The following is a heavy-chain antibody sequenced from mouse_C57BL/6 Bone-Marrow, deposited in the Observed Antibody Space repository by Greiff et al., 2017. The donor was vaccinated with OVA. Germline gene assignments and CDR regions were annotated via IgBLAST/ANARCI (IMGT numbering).Heavy chain of an antibody. J-gene: IGHJ3*01. CDR2: IYPRSGNT. CDR1: GYTFTSYG. CDR3: VLDWDRFAY. Sequence: QVQLQQSGAELARPGASVKLSCKASGYTFTSYGISWVKQRTGQGLEWIGEIYPRSGNTYYNEKFKGKATLTADKSSSTAYMELRSLTSEDSAVYFCVLDWDRFAYWGQGTLVTVSA. V-gene: IGHV1-81*01. D-gene: IGHD4-1*01.